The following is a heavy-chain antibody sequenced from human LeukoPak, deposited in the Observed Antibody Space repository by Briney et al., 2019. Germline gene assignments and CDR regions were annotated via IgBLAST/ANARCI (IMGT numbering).Heavy chain of an antibody. CDR2: VSANGGTT. J-gene: IGHJ4*02. Sequence: ETLSLTCTVSGGSISSSSYYWGWIRQAPGKGLEWVSAVSANGGTTHYADSVKGRFTTSRDNSKNTLSLQMNSLRAEDTAVYYCAAEYVYWGQGTLVTVSS. V-gene: IGHV3-23*01. CDR3: AAEYVY. D-gene: IGHD1-14*01. CDR1: GGSISSSSYY.